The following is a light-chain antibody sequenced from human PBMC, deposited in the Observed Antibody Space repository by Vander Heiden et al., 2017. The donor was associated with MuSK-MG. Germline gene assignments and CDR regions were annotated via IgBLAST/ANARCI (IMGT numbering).Light chain of an antibody. J-gene: IGKJ5*01. Sequence: DIQVTPAPSSLSASVGDSVHSTSRASQSISRSVNWYQQKPGKAPDRLIDTASSLQSGVPARFSGRGSGTDCTLTISSLQPEDLATYYWQQSYRNPITCGQGTRLEIK. CDR3: QQSYRNPIT. CDR1: QSISRS. CDR2: TAS. V-gene: IGKV1-39*01.